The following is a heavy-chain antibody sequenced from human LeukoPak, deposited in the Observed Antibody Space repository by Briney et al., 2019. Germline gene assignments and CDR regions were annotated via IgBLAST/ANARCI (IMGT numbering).Heavy chain of an antibody. D-gene: IGHD2-8*01. Sequence: GGSLRLSCAASGFTFSSYGMHWVRQAPGKGLEWVAFIRYDGSNKYYADSVKGRFTISRDNSKNTLYLQMNSLRAEDTAVYYCAKRGQKYCTNGVCGNDAFDIWGQGTMVTVSS. CDR2: IRYDGSNK. CDR1: GFTFSSYG. V-gene: IGHV3-30*02. CDR3: AKRGQKYCTNGVCGNDAFDI. J-gene: IGHJ3*02.